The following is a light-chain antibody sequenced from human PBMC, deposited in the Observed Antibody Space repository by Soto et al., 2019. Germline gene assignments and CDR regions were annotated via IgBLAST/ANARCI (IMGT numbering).Light chain of an antibody. Sequence: DIQMSQSPSTLSASEGDRVTITVGASQGISXGLSWYXXXXVXTPXXXVCVASTLQSGVPSRFSGSGSGTDFTLTISSLQPEDFATYYCQQANSFPHTFGQGTRLEIK. V-gene: IGKV1-12*01. CDR1: QGISXG. J-gene: IGKJ5*01. CDR2: VAS. CDR3: QQANSFPHT.